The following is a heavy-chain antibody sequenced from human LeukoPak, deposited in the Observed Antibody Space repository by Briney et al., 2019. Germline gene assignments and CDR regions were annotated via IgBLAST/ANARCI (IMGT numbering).Heavy chain of an antibody. V-gene: IGHV4-61*02. CDR2: IYTSGST. CDR1: GGSISSGDYY. D-gene: IGHD2-15*01. Sequence: SETLSLTCTVSGGSISSGDYYWSWIRQPAGKGLEWIGRIYTSGSTNYNPSLKSRVTMSVDTSKNQFSLKLSSVTAADTAVYYCARDVGMDVWGKGTTVTVSS. CDR3: ARDVGMDV. J-gene: IGHJ6*04.